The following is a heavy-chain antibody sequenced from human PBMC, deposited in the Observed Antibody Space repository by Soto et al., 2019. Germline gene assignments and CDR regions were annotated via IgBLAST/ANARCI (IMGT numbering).Heavy chain of an antibody. CDR3: ARGRRRITIVGVVIIGYFDY. V-gene: IGHV4-34*01. Sequence: QVQLQQWGAGLLKPSETLSLTCAVYGGSFSGYYWSWIRPPPGKVLEWIGEINHSGSTNYNPSLKRRVTISVDTSKNQFSLKLSSVTAADTAVYYCARGRRRITIVGVVIIGYFDYWGQGTLVTVSS. CDR1: GGSFSGYY. J-gene: IGHJ4*02. CDR2: INHSGST. D-gene: IGHD3-3*01.